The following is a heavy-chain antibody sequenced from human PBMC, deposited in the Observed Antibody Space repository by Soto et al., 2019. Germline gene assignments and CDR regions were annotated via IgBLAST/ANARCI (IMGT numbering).Heavy chain of an antibody. D-gene: IGHD2-2*01. J-gene: IGHJ5*02. V-gene: IGHV3-7*01. CDR1: GFTFSSYW. CDR2: IKQDGSEK. CDR3: ARESCISTSCYDPNWFDP. Sequence: GGSLRLSCAASGFTFSSYWMSWVRQAPGKGLEWVANIKQDGSEKYYVDSVKGRFTISRDNAKNSLYLQMNSLRAEDTAVYYCARESCISTSCYDPNWFDPWGQGTLVTVSS.